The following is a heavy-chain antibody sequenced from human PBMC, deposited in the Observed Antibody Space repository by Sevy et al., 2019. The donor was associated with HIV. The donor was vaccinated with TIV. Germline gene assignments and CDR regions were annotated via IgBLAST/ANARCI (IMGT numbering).Heavy chain of an antibody. V-gene: IGHV3-7*01. CDR2: IKQDGSEK. CDR3: ARALAAAASY. D-gene: IGHD6-25*01. J-gene: IGHJ4*02. Sequence: GGSLRLSCAASGFTFSSYWMNWVRQAPGKGLEWVANIKQDGSEKYEVDSVKGRSTNSRDNAKNSMNLQMNSLRAEDMAVYYCARALAAAASYWGQGTLVTVSS. CDR1: GFTFSSYW.